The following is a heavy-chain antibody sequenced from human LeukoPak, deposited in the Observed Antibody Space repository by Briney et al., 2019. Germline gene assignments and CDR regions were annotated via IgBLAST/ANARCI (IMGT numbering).Heavy chain of an antibody. CDR3: AISTTIAAAGTSDY. Sequence: ASVTVSCTASGGTFSSYAISWVRQAPGQGLEWMGGIIPIFGTANYAQKFQGRVTITADESTSTAYMELSSLRSEDTAVYYCAISTTIAAAGTSDYWGQGTLVTVSS. J-gene: IGHJ4*02. D-gene: IGHD6-13*01. CDR1: GGTFSSYA. CDR2: IIPIFGTA. V-gene: IGHV1-69*13.